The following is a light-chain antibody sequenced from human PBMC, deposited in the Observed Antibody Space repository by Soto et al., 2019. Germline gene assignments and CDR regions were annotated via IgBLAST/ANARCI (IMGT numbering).Light chain of an antibody. J-gene: IGKJ1*01. CDR3: QQYNSWPRT. V-gene: IGKV3-15*01. Sequence: IVMTQSPATLSVSPGERGTLSCRASQSVNSNLAWYQQKPGQAPRLLIYGASSRATGIPARFSGSGSGTEFTLTITSLQSEDFAVYYCQQYNSWPRTFGQGTKVDI. CDR1: QSVNSN. CDR2: GAS.